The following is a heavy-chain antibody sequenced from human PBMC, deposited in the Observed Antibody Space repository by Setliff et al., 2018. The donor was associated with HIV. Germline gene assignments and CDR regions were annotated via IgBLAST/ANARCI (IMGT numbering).Heavy chain of an antibody. CDR2: INPKSGDT. Sequence: ASVKVSCKASGYTFSDHNIHWVPQAPGQGLEWMGWINPKSGDTNYAQRFQGRVTMARDTSINTAYMELKRLTSDATALYYCAKGAGGYYDQWSQGTLVTVSS. CDR1: GYTFSDHN. CDR3: AKGAGGYYDQ. V-gene: IGHV1-2*02. D-gene: IGHD2-15*01. J-gene: IGHJ4*02.